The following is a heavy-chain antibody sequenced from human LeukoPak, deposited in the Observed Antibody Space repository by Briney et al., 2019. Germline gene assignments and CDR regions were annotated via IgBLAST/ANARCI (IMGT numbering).Heavy chain of an antibody. V-gene: IGHV3-7*01. CDR1: GFTFSSYW. J-gene: IGHJ4*02. CDR3: ARGNDYWSGYIDY. Sequence: PGGSLRLSCAASGFTFSSYWMSWVRQAPGKGLEWVANIKQDGSEKYYVDSVKGRFTISRDNAKNTLYLQMNSLRAEDTAVYYCARGNDYWSGYIDYWGQGTLVTVSS. CDR2: IKQDGSEK. D-gene: IGHD3-3*01.